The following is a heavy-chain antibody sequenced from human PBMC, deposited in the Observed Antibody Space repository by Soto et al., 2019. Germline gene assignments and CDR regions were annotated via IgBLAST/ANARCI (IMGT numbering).Heavy chain of an antibody. CDR3: AKSIAXAPGWLDP. CDR2: IWYDGRNK. V-gene: IGHV3-33*06. Sequence: QVQLVESGGGVVQPGRSLRLSCAASGFTFSDYGMHWVRQAPGXXLEWVAGIWYDGRNKYYADSVKGRFTISRDNSKNSVYLQMNSLRAEDTAVYYCAKSIAXAPGWLDPWGQGTVVTVSS. J-gene: IGHJ5*02. D-gene: IGHD6-19*01. CDR1: GFTFSDYG.